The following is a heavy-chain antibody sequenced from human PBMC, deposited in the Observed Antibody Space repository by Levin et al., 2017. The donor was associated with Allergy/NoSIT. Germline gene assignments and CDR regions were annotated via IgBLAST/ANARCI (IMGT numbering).Heavy chain of an antibody. Sequence: GESLKISCKASGYTFTGYYMHWVRQAPGQGLEWMGWINPNSGGTNYAQKFQGRVTMTRDTSISTAYMELSRLRSDDTAVYYCARVRGSQWLVFGMDVWGQGTTVTVSS. J-gene: IGHJ6*02. CDR2: INPNSGGT. V-gene: IGHV1-2*02. CDR1: GYTFTGYY. CDR3: ARVRGSQWLVFGMDV. D-gene: IGHD6-19*01.